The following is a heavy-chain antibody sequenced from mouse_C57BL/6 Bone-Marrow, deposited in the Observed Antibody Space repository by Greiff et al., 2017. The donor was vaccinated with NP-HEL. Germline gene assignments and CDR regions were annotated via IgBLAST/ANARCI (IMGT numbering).Heavy chain of an antibody. CDR2: IYPGNSDT. D-gene: IGHD2-3*01. J-gene: IGHJ3*01. V-gene: IGHV1-5*01. Sequence: VQLQQSGTVLARPGASVKMSCKTSGYTFTSYWMHWVKQRPGQGLEWIGAIYPGNSDTSYNQKFKGKAKLTAYMELSSLTNEDSAVYYCTGDGYWFAYWGQGTLVTVSA. CDR1: GYTFTSYW. CDR3: TGDGYWFAY.